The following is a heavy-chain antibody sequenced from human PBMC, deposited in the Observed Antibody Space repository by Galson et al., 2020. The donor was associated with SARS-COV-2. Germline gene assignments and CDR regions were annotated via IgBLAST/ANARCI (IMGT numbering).Heavy chain of an antibody. CDR1: GGSFSGYS. V-gene: IGHV4-34*01. Sequence: SETLSLTCAVYGGSFSGYSWTWIRQAPGKGLEWIGEIKSGGDTKYSPSLSSRVTLSVDTSRNQFSLKLTSVSVADRALYFCARGRQGVVPSPVLGLGPFYSYDYMDVWGKGTTVIVSS. D-gene: IGHD3-16*01. J-gene: IGHJ6*03. CDR2: IKSGGDT. CDR3: ARGRQGVVPSPVLGLGPFYSYDYMDV.